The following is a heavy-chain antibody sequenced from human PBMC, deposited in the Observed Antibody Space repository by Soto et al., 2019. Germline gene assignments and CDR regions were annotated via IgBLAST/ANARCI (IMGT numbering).Heavy chain of an antibody. CDR3: TTFRLDP. Sequence: AFGKGSRQGSGYNLPALYMNWVRQAPGQGLEWMGWVNPNTGLTKYAQKFQGRVIMTRDTSINTAYMELSGLTSDDTAVYYCTTFRLDPWGQGTLVTVSS. CDR2: VNPNTGLT. J-gene: IGHJ5*02. V-gene: IGHV1-2*02. CDR1: GYNLPALY.